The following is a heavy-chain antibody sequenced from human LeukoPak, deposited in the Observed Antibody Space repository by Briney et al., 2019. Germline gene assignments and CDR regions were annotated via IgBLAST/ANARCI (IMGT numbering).Heavy chain of an antibody. Sequence: GGSLRLSCAASGFTFSTHWMHWVRQTPGKGLVWVSRISPDGSRTAYADSVKGRFTVSRDNARDTLYLQLNSLGAEDTAVYYCARVSSLWSFDYWGQGTLVTVSS. V-gene: IGHV3-74*01. CDR1: GFTFSTHW. D-gene: IGHD3-10*01. J-gene: IGHJ4*02. CDR3: ARVSSLWSFDY. CDR2: ISPDGSRT.